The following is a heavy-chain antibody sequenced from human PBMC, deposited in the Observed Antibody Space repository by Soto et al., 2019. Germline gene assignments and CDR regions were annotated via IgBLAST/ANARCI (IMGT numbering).Heavy chain of an antibody. Sequence: PGGSLRLSCTASGFTFGDYAMSWFRQAPGKGLERVGFIRSKAYGGTTEYAASVKGRFTISRDDSKSIAYLQMNSLKTEDTAVYYCTRDAAPGTFDIWGQGTMVTVSS. V-gene: IGHV3-49*03. J-gene: IGHJ3*02. CDR3: TRDAAPGTFDI. CDR1: GFTFGDYA. CDR2: IRSKAYGGTT. D-gene: IGHD2-15*01.